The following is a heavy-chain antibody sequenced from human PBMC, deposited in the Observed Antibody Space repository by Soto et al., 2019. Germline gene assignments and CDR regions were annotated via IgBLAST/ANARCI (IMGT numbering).Heavy chain of an antibody. Sequence: ASVKVSCKASGYTFTSYGISWVRQAPGQGLEWMGWISANNGNTNYAQKFQGRVTMTRNTSISTAYMELSSLRSEDTAVYYCARGARAIAWGQGTLVTVSS. CDR3: ARGARAIA. J-gene: IGHJ4*02. D-gene: IGHD1-26*01. CDR1: GYTFTSYG. CDR2: ISANNGNT. V-gene: IGHV1-18*01.